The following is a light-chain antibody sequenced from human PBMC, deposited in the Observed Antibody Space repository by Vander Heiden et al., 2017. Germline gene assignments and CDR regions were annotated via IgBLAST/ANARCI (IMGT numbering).Light chain of an antibody. J-gene: IGKJ1*01. V-gene: IGKV3-11*01. CDR2: GAS. Sequence: EIVLTQSPATLSLSPGERATLSCRASQGVSSYLAWYQHRPGQAPRLLIYGASKRATGIPARFSGSGSGTDFTITISSLEPEDFAVYYWQQRSSWPRTFGKGTKVEI. CDR3: QQRSSWPRT. CDR1: QGVSSY.